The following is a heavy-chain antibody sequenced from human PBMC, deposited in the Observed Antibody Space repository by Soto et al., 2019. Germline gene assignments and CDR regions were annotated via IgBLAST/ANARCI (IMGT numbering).Heavy chain of an antibody. Sequence: QVQLQASGPGLVKPSQNMSLTCTVSGVPISTDDYYWTWIRQPPGKGLEWIGYIYYSGSTYYNWSLKIRVTISIDPSNNQLSLNLSSVTAADTAVYYCASGKCVDGSHYRDNWGQGTLVTVSA. CDR1: GVPISTDDYY. D-gene: IGHD1-26*01. CDR3: ASGKCVDGSHYRDN. CDR2: IYYSGST. J-gene: IGHJ4*02. V-gene: IGHV4-30-4*01.